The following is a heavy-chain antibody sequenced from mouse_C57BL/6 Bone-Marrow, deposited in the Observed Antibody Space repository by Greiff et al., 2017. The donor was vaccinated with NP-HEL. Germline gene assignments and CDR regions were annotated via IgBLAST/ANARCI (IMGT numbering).Heavy chain of an antibody. CDR3: ARYDDGSSSFDY. J-gene: IGHJ2*01. CDR1: GYNFTSYL. D-gene: IGHD1-1*01. CDR2: IDPNSGGT. Sequence: QVQLQQPGAELVKPGASVKLSCKASGYNFTSYLMHWVKQRPGRGLEWIGRIDPNSGGTKYNEKFKSKATLTVDKPSSTSNMQLHGLTSEDSSVYYCARYDDGSSSFDYWGQGTTLTVSS. V-gene: IGHV1-72*01.